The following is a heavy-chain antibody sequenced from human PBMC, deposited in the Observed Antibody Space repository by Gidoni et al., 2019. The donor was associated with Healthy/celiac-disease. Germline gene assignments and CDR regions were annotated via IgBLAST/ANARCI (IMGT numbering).Heavy chain of an antibody. CDR3: ARAPDDSSGYWAPHFDY. CDR1: GGSISSSSYY. J-gene: IGHJ4*02. D-gene: IGHD3-22*01. Sequence: QLQLQESGPGLVKPSETLSLTCTVSGGSISSSSYYWGWIRQPPGKGLEWIGSIYYSGSTYYNPSLKSRVTISVDTSKNQFSLKLSSVTAADTAVYYCARAPDDSSGYWAPHFDYWGQGTLVTVSS. V-gene: IGHV4-39*07. CDR2: IYYSGST.